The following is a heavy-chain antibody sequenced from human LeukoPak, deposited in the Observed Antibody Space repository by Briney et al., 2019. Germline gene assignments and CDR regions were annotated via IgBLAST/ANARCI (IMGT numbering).Heavy chain of an antibody. CDR2: IYYSGST. J-gene: IGHJ3*02. D-gene: IGHD3-10*01. CDR1: GGSISSYY. Sequence: SETLSLTCTVSGGSISSYYWSWIRQPPGKGLEWIGYIYYSGSTNYNPSLKSRVTISVDTSKNQFSLKLSSVTAADTAVYYCAIPRGDDKDAFDIWGQGTVVTVSS. CDR3: AIPRGDDKDAFDI. V-gene: IGHV4-59*01.